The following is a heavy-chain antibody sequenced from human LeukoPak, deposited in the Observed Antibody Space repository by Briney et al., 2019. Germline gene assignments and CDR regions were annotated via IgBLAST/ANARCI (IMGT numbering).Heavy chain of an antibody. CDR3: ARRRDIVATIAGSGGFDP. CDR1: GGSISSYY. Sequence: SETLSLTCAVSGGSISSYYWSWIRQPAGKGLEWIGRICTSGSTNYNPSLKSRVTMSVDTSKNQFSLKLSSVTAADTAVYYCARRRDIVATIAGSGGFDPWGQGTLVTVSS. CDR2: ICTSGST. D-gene: IGHD5-12*01. J-gene: IGHJ5*02. V-gene: IGHV4-4*07.